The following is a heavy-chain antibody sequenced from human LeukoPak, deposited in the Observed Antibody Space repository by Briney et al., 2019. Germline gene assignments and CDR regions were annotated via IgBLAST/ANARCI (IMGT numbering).Heavy chain of an antibody. V-gene: IGHV3-23*01. CDR3: AKEPIIAAAGYTTRDQWSYMDV. CDR2: ISTSGGST. CDR1: GFTFSSSA. D-gene: IGHD6-13*01. J-gene: IGHJ6*03. Sequence: GGSLRLSCAASGFTFSSSAMSWVRQAPGKGLKWVSGISTSGGSTYYSDSVKGRFTISRDNPKNTLYLQMNSLRAEDTAVYYCAKEPIIAAAGYTTRDQWSYMDVWGKGTTVTVSS.